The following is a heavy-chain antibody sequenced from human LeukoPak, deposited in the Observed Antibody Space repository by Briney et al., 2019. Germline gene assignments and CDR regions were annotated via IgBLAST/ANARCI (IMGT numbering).Heavy chain of an antibody. CDR1: GFTFSSYS. V-gene: IGHV3-48*01. CDR2: ISSSSTTI. Sequence: GGSLRLSCAASGFTFSSYSMNWVRQAPGKGLEWVSYISSSSTTIYYADSVKGRFTISRDNAKNSLYLQMNSLRAEDTAVYYCARDTMVRGVIGSLWFDPWGQGTLVTVSS. J-gene: IGHJ5*02. CDR3: ARDTMVRGVIGSLWFDP. D-gene: IGHD3-10*01.